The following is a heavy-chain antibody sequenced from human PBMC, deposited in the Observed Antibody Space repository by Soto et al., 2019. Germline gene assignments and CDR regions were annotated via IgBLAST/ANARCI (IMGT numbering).Heavy chain of an antibody. CDR1: GFTFSSYD. V-gene: IGHV3-23*01. D-gene: IGHD1-26*01. J-gene: IGHJ4*02. CDR2: IGVYANT. CDR3: AKESTVGSPGDYFDS. Sequence: VELLESGGDLVQPRGSLRLSCAASGFTFSSYDMNWVRQAPGKGLEWVSAIGVYANTYYADSVKGRFTISRDDSRNTVHLQLNSLRVDDTAVYYCAKESTVGSPGDYFDSWGQGTLVTVSS.